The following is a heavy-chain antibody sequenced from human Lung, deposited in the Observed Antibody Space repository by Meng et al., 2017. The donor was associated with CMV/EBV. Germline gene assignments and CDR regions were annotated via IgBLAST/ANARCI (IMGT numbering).Heavy chain of an antibody. CDR1: GLTFSSHP. CDR2: ISGSGGST. V-gene: IGHV3-23*01. D-gene: IGHD6-19*01. Sequence: ESXKISXVASGLTFSSHPMTWVRQAPGKGLEWVSSISGSGGSTYSADSVQGRFTISRDNSKNTLYLQMSALRDEDTALYYCARGGPVAGKNWFDRWGQGPLVTVSS. J-gene: IGHJ5*02. CDR3: ARGGPVAGKNWFDR.